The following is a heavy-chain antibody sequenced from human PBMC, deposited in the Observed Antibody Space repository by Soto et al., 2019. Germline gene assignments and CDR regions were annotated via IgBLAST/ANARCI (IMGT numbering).Heavy chain of an antibody. CDR3: ARDSFGWLLYPDY. CDR2: ISSSRSTI. J-gene: IGHJ4*02. V-gene: IGHV3-48*02. CDR1: GFTFSSYS. D-gene: IGHD3-3*01. Sequence: EVQLVESGGGLVQPGGSLRLSCAASGFTFSSYSMNWVRQAPGKGLEWVSYISSSRSTIYYADSVKGRFTISRDNGKNSLYLQMNSLRDEDTAVYYCARDSFGWLLYPDYWGQGPLVTVSS.